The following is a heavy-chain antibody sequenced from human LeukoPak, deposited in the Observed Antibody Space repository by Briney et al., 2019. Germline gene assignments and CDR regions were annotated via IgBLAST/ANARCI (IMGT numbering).Heavy chain of an antibody. V-gene: IGHV1-18*01. CDR1: GYTFTSYD. J-gene: IGHJ2*01. Sequence: ASVKVSCKASGYTFTSYDISWVRQAPGQGLEWMGWISVYNGNTNYAQRFQGRLTMTTDTSTTTAYMELRSLRSDDTGVYYCARKSNWGNYWYLDLWGRGTLVTVSS. CDR3: ARKSNWGNYWYLDL. D-gene: IGHD7-27*01. CDR2: ISVYNGNT.